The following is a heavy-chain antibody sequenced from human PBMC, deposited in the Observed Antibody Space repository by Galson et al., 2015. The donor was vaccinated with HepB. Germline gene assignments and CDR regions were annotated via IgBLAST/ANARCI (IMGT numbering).Heavy chain of an antibody. CDR2: IIPIFGTA. D-gene: IGHD3-22*01. V-gene: IGHV1-69*13. CDR1: GGTFSSYA. Sequence: SVKVSCKASGGTFSSYAISWVRQAPGQGLEWMGGIIPIFGTANYAQKFQGRVTITADESTSTAYMELSSLRSEDTAVYYCATTRTITMIESAFDIWGQGTMVTVSS. J-gene: IGHJ3*02. CDR3: ATTRTITMIESAFDI.